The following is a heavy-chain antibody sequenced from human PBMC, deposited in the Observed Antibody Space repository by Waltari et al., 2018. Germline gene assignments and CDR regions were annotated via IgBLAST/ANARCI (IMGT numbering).Heavy chain of an antibody. V-gene: IGHV3-48*03. CDR3: ARGRDCSGGSCYLDH. J-gene: IGHJ4*02. CDR1: GFIFSNYE. CDR2: ISTSGTVM. Sequence: EVQLLESGGGLVQPGGSLRLSCAASGFIFSNYEMNWVRQAPGKGLEWVSYISTSGTVMYYAESVEGRFTISRDNPKNSLYLQMNSLRAEDTAVYFCARGRDCSGGSCYLDHWGQGTLVTVSS. D-gene: IGHD2-15*01.